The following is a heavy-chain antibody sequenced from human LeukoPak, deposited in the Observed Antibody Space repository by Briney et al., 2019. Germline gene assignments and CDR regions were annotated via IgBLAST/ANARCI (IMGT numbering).Heavy chain of an antibody. CDR1: VGSISSSSYY. D-gene: IGHD2-15*01. Sequence: SETLSLTCTVSVGSISSSSYYWGWIRQPPGKGLEWIGSIYYSGSTYYNPSLKSRVTISVDTSKNQFSLKLSSVTAADTAVYYCARVIQVAKDWGQGTLVTVSS. CDR3: ARVIQVAKD. V-gene: IGHV4-39*07. CDR2: IYYSGST. J-gene: IGHJ4*02.